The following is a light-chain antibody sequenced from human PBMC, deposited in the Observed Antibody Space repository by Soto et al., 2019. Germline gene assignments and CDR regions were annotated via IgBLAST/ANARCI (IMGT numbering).Light chain of an antibody. V-gene: IGLV1-44*01. CDR3: AAWDDSLNGAV. CDR2: SNN. CDR1: SPNIGSNT. Sequence: SVLTQPPSASGTPGQRVTISCSGSSPNIGSNTVNWYQQLPGTAPKLLIYSNNQRPSGVPDRFSGSKSGTSASLAISGLQSEDEADYYCAAWDDSLNGAVFGGGTKLTVL. J-gene: IGLJ2*01.